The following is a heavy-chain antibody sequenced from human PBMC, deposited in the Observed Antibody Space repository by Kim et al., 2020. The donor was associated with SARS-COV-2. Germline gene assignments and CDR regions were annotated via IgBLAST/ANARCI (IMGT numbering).Heavy chain of an antibody. V-gene: IGHV4-39*01. CDR2: IYYSGST. D-gene: IGHD3-3*01. CDR3: ARHGVWSGWSKFVLYYFDY. J-gene: IGHJ4*02. Sequence: SETLSLTCTVSGGSISSSSYYWGWIRQPPGKGLEWIGSIYYSGSTYYNPSLKSRVTISVDTSKNQFSLKLSSVTAADTAVYYCARHGVWSGWSKFVLYYFDYWGQGTLVTVSS. CDR1: GGSISSSSYY.